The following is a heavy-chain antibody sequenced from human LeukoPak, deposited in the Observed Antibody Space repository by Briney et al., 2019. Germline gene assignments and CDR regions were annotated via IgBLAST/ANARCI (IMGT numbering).Heavy chain of an antibody. J-gene: IGHJ4*02. D-gene: IGHD4/OR15-4a*01. V-gene: IGHV3-21*01. CDR1: GFTFSSDR. CDR2: IYSGSHYI. Sequence: GGSLRLSCVASGFTFSSDRMKWLRPAPGKGLEWVSTIYSGSHYIYYADSVKGRFTTSRDNAKKSLFLQMNSLRAEDTAIYYCARDLPGSGAYHQFYSWGQGTLVTVSS. CDR3: ARDLPGSGAYHQFYS.